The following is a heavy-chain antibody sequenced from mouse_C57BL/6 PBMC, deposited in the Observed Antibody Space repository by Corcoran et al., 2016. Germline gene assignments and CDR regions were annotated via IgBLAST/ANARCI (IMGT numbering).Heavy chain of an antibody. V-gene: IGHV1-26*01. J-gene: IGHJ4*01. CDR1: GYTFTDYY. CDR2: INPNNGGT. CDR3: ARFLIYYGNPYAMDY. D-gene: IGHD2-1*01. Sequence: EVQLQQSGPELVKPGASVKISCKASGYTFTDYYMNWVKQSHGKSLEWIGDINPNNGGTIYNQKFKGKATLTVDKSSSTAYMELRSLTSEDTAVYYCARFLIYYGNPYAMDYWGQGTSVTVSS.